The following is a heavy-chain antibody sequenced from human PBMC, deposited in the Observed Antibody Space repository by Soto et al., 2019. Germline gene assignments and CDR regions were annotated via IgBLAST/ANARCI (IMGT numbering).Heavy chain of an antibody. D-gene: IGHD6-19*01. CDR3: ARSPLVAGTIPTNWFDPWGQGTLMAWFDP. CDR2: IYYSGST. V-gene: IGHV4-59*01. CDR1: GGSISSYY. Sequence: SETLSLTCTVSGGSISSYYWSWIRQPPGKGLEWIGYIYYSGSTNYNPSLKSRVTISVDTSKNQFSLKLGSVTAADTAVYYCARSPLVAGTIPTNWFDPWGQGTLMAWFDPWGQGTLVTVSS. J-gene: IGHJ5*02.